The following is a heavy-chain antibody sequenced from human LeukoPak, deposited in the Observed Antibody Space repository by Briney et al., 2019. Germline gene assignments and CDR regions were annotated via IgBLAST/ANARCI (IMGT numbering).Heavy chain of an antibody. J-gene: IGHJ4*02. D-gene: IGHD3-16*02. V-gene: IGHV3-49*04. CDR3: TRVGDDYVWGSYRLEYLDY. Sequence: GGSLRLSCAASGFTFSDYSMHWVRQAPGKGLEWVGFTRSKAYGGTTEYAASVKGRFTISRDDSKSIAYLQMNSLKTEDTAVYYCTRVGDDYVWGSYRLEYLDYWGQGTLVTVSS. CDR1: GFTFSDYS. CDR2: TRSKAYGGTT.